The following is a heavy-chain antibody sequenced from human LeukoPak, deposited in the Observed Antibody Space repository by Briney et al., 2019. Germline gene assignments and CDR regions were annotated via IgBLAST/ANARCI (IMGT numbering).Heavy chain of an antibody. D-gene: IGHD5-24*01. CDR2: ISSGNYI. Sequence: GGSLRLSCAASGLTFSNYRMNWVRQAPGKGLEWVSSISSGNYIYYADSMRGRFTISRDNAKNSVYLQMSSLRAEDTAVYYCAGHPAEMNTLWGQGTLVTVSS. CDR1: GLTFSNYR. J-gene: IGHJ4*02. V-gene: IGHV3-21*01. CDR3: AGHPAEMNTL.